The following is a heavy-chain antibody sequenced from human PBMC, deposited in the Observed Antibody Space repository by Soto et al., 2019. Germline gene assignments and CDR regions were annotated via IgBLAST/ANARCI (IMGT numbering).Heavy chain of an antibody. CDR1: GYTLNTYF. V-gene: IGHV1-18*01. Sequence: HVQLVQSGGELKKPGASVKVSCNTSGYTLNTYFITWVRQAPGQGLEWMGWISPHNGNTNYAEKFQGRVTMTADTMTKTAYMELRNLRIDDTAVYHCARDTGNSFDYWGQGTPVTVSS. CDR2: ISPHNGNT. CDR3: ARDTGNSFDY. J-gene: IGHJ4*02.